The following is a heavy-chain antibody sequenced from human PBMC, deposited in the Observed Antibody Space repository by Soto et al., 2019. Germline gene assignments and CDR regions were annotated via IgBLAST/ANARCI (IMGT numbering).Heavy chain of an antibody. D-gene: IGHD3-22*01. Sequence: QVQLVQSGAEVKKPGSSVKVSCKASGGTFRSYAISWVRQAPGQGLEWMGGIIPIFATANYAQKFQGRVTITADEATSTAYMELSSMRSDDTAVYYCARAPGNYDSRGYPYYFDYWGQGTLVTVSS. CDR3: ARAPGNYDSRGYPYYFDY. V-gene: IGHV1-69*01. CDR2: IIPIFATA. J-gene: IGHJ4*02. CDR1: GGTFRSYA.